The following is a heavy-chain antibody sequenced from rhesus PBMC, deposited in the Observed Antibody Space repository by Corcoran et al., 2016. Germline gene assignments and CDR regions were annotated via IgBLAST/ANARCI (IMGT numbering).Heavy chain of an antibody. CDR2: ISGSSGST. CDR1: GGSVSSSNW. CDR3: ASSVEFDY. Sequence: QVQLQESGPGLVKPSETLSLTCAVSGGSVSSSNWWSWIRQPPGKGLEWIGYISGSSGSTYYNPSLKSRVTISTDTSKNQFSLKLSSVTAADTAVYYCASSVEFDYWGQGVLVTVSS. V-gene: IGHV4-65*01. D-gene: IGHD3-40*01. J-gene: IGHJ4*01.